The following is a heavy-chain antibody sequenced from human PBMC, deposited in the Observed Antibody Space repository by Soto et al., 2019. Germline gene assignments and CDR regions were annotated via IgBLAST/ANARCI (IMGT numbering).Heavy chain of an antibody. CDR3: ARAPLI. CDR2: IYYSGST. Sequence: QVHLQESGPGLLKPSQTLSLTCTVSGASISSGGYYWTWIRQHPGKGLEWIGYIYYSGSTYSNPSLKSRVTISVDTSKNQFSLKLSSVTAAASAVYYCARAPLIWSQGTLVTVSS. CDR1: GASISSGGYY. V-gene: IGHV4-31*03. J-gene: IGHJ4*02.